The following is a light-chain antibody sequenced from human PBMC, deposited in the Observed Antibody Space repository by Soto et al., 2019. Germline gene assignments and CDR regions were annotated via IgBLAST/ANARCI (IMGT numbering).Light chain of an antibody. Sequence: DIQMTQSPSSLSASVGDRVTITCRASQSISNYLNWYQQKPGKAPKLLIYAASSLQSGVPSMFSGSGSGTYFTLTISSLQHEDFATYYCQHSYSPLTFGGGTKVEIK. CDR1: QSISNY. CDR2: AAS. J-gene: IGKJ4*01. V-gene: IGKV1-39*01. CDR3: QHSYSPLT.